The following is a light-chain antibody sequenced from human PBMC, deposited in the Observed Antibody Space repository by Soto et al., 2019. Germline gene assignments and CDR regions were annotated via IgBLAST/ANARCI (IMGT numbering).Light chain of an antibody. J-gene: IGKJ5*01. CDR1: QSFRGL. CDR3: QQRHMWPIT. Sequence: VLTQSPVILSLSPGERATLSCRASQSFRGLLAWYQQKPGQAPRLLIYDAYNRATGIPPRFSGSGSGTDFTLTISSLEPEDSAVYYCQQRHMWPITFGQGTRLEIK. V-gene: IGKV3-11*01. CDR2: DAY.